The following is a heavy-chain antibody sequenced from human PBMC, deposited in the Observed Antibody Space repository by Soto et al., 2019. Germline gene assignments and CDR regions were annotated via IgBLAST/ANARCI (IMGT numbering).Heavy chain of an antibody. CDR2: ISAYNGIT. Sequence: QVPLVQSGAEVKKPGASVKVSCKAYGYTFPNYGIIWVRQAPGQGLEWMGWISAYNGITDYAEKLQGRVTMTTDTSTNTAYMDLRSLKSDDTAVYYCARGHSSSWPDYWGPGTLVTVSS. CDR1: GYTFPNYG. CDR3: ARGHSSSWPDY. V-gene: IGHV1-18*01. D-gene: IGHD6-13*01. J-gene: IGHJ4*02.